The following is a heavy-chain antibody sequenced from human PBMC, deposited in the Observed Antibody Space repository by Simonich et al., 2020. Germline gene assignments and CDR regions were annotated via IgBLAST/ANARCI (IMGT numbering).Heavy chain of an antibody. CDR1: GYNFPGYC. V-gene: IGHV1-2*02. CDR3: ARIANPGKDLNWFDP. CDR2: INPNSGGT. J-gene: IGHJ5*02. D-gene: IGHD2-15*01. Sequence: QVQRVQSGAGVKKPRAGGQVSCKASGYNFPGYCRNWGRQAPGQGLEGMGWINPNSGGTTYAKKVKGRVTITRDTSISTAYLELSRLRADDTAVYYCARIANPGKDLNWFDPWGQGTLVTVSS.